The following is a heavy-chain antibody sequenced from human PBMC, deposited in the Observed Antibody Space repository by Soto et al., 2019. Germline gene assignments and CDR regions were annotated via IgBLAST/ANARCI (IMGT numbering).Heavy chain of an antibody. D-gene: IGHD4-4*01. CDR2: VKEDGDEK. Sequence: PGGSLRLSCAAPGFTFSAYWMSWVRQAPGKGLEWVANVKEDGDEKNYVDSVKGRFTISRDNAEKSLYLQMNSLRVEDTAVYYCAKGQAHGYLQYQPDSSSDYWGQGTLVTVSS. V-gene: IGHV3-7*01. CDR3: AKGQAHGYLQYQPDSSSDY. J-gene: IGHJ4*02. CDR1: GFTFSAYW.